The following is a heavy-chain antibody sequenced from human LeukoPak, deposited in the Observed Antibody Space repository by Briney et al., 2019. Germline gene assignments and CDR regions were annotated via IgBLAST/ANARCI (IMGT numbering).Heavy chain of an antibody. J-gene: IGHJ4*02. V-gene: IGHV1-18*01. CDR1: GYTFTSYG. D-gene: IGHD3-10*01. CDR3: ARDLSLWFGEYENYFDY. CDR2: ISAYNGNT. Sequence: GASVKVSRKASGYTFTSYGISWVRQAPGQGLEWMGWISAYNGNTNYAQKLQGRVTMTTDTSTSTAYMELRSLRSDDTAVYYCARDLSLWFGEYENYFDYWGQGTLVTVSS.